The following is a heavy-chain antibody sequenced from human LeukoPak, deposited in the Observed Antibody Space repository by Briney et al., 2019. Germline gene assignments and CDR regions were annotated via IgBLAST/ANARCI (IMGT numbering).Heavy chain of an antibody. CDR2: ISGYNGNT. D-gene: IGHD2-15*01. CDR1: GYTFNIYG. CDR3: ARDNSATSDCSSSSCYHFDY. J-gene: IGHJ4*02. Sequence: ASVKVSCKAFGYTFNIYGITWVRQAPGHGLEWLGWISGYNGNTNYAQKVQGRVTMTTDTSTRTAFMVLRSLRSDDTAVYYCARDNSATSDCSSSSCYHFDYWGQGTLVTVSS. V-gene: IGHV1-18*01.